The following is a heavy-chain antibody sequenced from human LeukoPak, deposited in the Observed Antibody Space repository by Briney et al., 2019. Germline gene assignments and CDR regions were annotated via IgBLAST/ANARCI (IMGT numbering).Heavy chain of an antibody. Sequence: PGRSLRLSCAAPGFTFSSYCMHWVRQAPGKGLEWGAVISYDGSNKYYADSVKGRFTISRDNSKNTLYLQMNSLRAEDTAVYYCASRGYGDYVEQYNWFDPWGQGTLVTVSS. J-gene: IGHJ5*02. CDR3: ASRGYGDYVEQYNWFDP. CDR1: GFTFSSYC. D-gene: IGHD4-17*01. V-gene: IGHV3-30*03. CDR2: ISYDGSNK.